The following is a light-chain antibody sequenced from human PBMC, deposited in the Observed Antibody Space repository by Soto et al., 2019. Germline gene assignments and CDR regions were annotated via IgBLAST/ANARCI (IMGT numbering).Light chain of an antibody. J-gene: IGKJ2*02. Sequence: ETVKTQSPATLSVSPGERATLSCRASQSVSSNLAWYQQKPGQAPRLLIYDASTRATGIPARFSGSGSGTEFTLTISSLQSEDFAVYYCQQYNNWPPCTFGQGTKLEIK. CDR3: QQYNNWPPCT. CDR2: DAS. V-gene: IGKV3-15*01. CDR1: QSVSSN.